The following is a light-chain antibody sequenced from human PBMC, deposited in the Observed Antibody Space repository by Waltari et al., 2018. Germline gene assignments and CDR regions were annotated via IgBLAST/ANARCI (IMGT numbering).Light chain of an antibody. V-gene: IGLV2-23*02. CDR1: SSEFESYKL. J-gene: IGLJ2*01. CDR3: CSYVDSRTFV. CDR2: EDT. Sequence: QSALTQPASVSGSPGQSLTISCTGPSSEFESYKLVSWYQQHPGEAPKVIIYEDTKRPSGVSGRFSASKSGNTASLTISGLQAEDEADYHCCSYVDSRTFVFGGGTRLTVL.